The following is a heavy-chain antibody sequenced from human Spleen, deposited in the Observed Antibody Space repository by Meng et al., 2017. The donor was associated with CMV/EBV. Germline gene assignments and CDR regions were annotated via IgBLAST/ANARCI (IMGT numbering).Heavy chain of an antibody. D-gene: IGHD3-3*01. CDR2: ISSSGSTI. CDR1: FTFSDYY. V-gene: IGHV3-11*04. J-gene: IGHJ5*02. CDR3: ARVGGRTIFGVRPNWFDP. Sequence: FTFSDYYMSWIRQAPGKGLEWVSYISSSGSTIYYADSVKGRFTISRDNAKNSLYLQMNSLRAEDTAVYYCARVGGRTIFGVRPNWFDPWGQGTLVTVSS.